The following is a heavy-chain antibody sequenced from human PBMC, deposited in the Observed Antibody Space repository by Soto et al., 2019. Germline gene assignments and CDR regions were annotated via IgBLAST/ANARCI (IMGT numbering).Heavy chain of an antibody. V-gene: IGHV1-3*01. D-gene: IGHD2-21*01. CDR2: INAGNGDT. Sequence: ASVKVSCKASGYTFATYAIHWVRQAPGQRLEWMGWINAGNGDTKYSQRLQGRVTITMDTSARTAYMELSSLRSEDTAVYYCARGGEPIDYWGQGTLVTVSS. CDR1: GYTFATYA. J-gene: IGHJ4*02. CDR3: ARGGEPIDY.